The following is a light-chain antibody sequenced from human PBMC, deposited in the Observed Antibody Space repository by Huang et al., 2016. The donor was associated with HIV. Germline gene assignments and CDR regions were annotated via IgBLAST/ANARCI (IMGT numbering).Light chain of an antibody. Sequence: EIVWTQSPGTVSLSPGERATLSCRASQSVSSKYLAWYQQKPGEAPRLLIYGAAYRATGIPERFSGSGSGTDFTLTISRLEPEDFAVYYCQQYDSSPIFTFGPGTKVDIK. J-gene: IGKJ3*01. CDR2: GAA. CDR1: QSVSSKY. V-gene: IGKV3-20*01. CDR3: QQYDSSPIFT.